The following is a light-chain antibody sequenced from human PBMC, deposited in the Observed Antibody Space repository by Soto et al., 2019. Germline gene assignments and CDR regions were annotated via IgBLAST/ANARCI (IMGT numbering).Light chain of an antibody. J-gene: IGKJ3*01. CDR1: RFVSNYY. Sequence: DIVLTQSPGTLSLSPGDSATLSCRTSRFVSNYYVAWYQQRPGQAPRLLIYAASSRATDIPDRFSGSGSGTDFTLTINRLEPEDFAVYYCQHYADSPPVFTFGPGTKVEI. CDR2: AAS. V-gene: IGKV3-20*01. CDR3: QHYADSPPVFT.